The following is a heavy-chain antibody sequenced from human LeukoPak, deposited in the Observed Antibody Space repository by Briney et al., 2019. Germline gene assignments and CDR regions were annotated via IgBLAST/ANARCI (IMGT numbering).Heavy chain of an antibody. V-gene: IGHV3-23*01. J-gene: IGHJ4*02. Sequence: GGTLRLSCAASGFTFSSYGMSWVGQAPGKGLEWVSAISGSGGSTYYADSVKGRFTISRDNSKNTLYLQMNSLRAEDTAVYYCASGYYYDSSGYWNSIDYWGQGTLVTVSS. CDR1: GFTFSSYG. CDR2: ISGSGGST. D-gene: IGHD3-22*01. CDR3: ASGYYYDSSGYWNSIDY.